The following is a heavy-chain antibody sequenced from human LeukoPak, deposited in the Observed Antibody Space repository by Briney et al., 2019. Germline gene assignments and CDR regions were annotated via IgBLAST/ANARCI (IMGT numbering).Heavy chain of an antibody. V-gene: IGHV1-46*01. CDR2: INPSGGST. D-gene: IGHD3-10*01. CDR1: GYTFTSYY. Sequence: ASVKVSCKASGYTFTSYYMHWVRQAPGQGREWMGMINPSGGSTSYAQKFQGRVTMTRDTSTSTVYMELSSLRSEGTAVYYCARAVTGSPTDYWGQGTLVTVSS. J-gene: IGHJ4*02. CDR3: ARAVTGSPTDY.